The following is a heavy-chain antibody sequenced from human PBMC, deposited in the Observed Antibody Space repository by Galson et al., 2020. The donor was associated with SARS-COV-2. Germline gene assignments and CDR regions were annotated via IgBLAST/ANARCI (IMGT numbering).Heavy chain of an antibody. Sequence: GESLKISCAASGFTFSSYGMHWVRQAPGKGLEWVAVISYDGSNKYYADSVKGRFTISRDNSKNTLYLQMNSLRAEDTAVYYCAKSRGGSYQDAFDSWGQGTMVTVSS. V-gene: IGHV3-30*18. D-gene: IGHD1-26*01. J-gene: IGHJ3*02. CDR1: GFTFSSYG. CDR2: ISYDGSNK. CDR3: AKSRGGSYQDAFDS.